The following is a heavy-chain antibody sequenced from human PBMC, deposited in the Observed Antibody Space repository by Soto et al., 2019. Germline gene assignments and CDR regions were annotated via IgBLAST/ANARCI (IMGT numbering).Heavy chain of an antibody. J-gene: IGHJ4*02. D-gene: IGHD3-9*01. CDR3: ARLEGLATISYYFDF. CDR2: IYYSGST. Sequence: SETLSLTCTVSGGSISSHYWSWIRQPPGKGLEWIGHIYYSGSTNYNPSLKSRVTISVDTSKSQFSLKLNSVTAADSAVYFCARLEGLATISYYFDFWGPGALVTVSS. CDR1: GGSISSHY. V-gene: IGHV4-59*08.